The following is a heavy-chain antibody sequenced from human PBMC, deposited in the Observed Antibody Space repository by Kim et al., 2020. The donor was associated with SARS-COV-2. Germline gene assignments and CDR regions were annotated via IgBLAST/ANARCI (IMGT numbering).Heavy chain of an antibody. Sequence: ASVKVSCKVSGYTLTELSMHWVRQAPGKGLEWMGGFDPEDGETIYAQKFQGRVTMTEDTSTDTAYMELSSLRSEDTAVYYCATSTTVTTSGWCDPWGQGTLVTVSS. V-gene: IGHV1-24*01. CDR2: FDPEDGET. D-gene: IGHD4-17*01. CDR1: GYTLTELS. J-gene: IGHJ5*02. CDR3: ATSTTVTTSGWCDP.